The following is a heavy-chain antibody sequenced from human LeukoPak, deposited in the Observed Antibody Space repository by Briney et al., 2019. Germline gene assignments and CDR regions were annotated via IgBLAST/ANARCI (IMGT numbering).Heavy chain of an antibody. J-gene: IGHJ1*01. CDR3: TRAPSEIGGYYPEYFRH. CDR2: IKSDGST. CDR1: GFTFSMYW. D-gene: IGHD3-22*01. V-gene: IGHV3-74*01. Sequence: GGSLRLSCAASGFTFSMYWMHCVRQAPGKGLVWVSRIKSDGSTNYADSVKGRFTISRDNAKNTVSLQMNSLRPEDTGVYYCTRAPSEIGGYYPEYFRHWGQGTLVTVSS.